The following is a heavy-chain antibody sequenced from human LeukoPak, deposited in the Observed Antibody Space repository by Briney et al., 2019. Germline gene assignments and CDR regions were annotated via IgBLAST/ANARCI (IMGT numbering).Heavy chain of an antibody. Sequence: PGRSLRLSCAASGFTFSSCGMHWVRQAPGKGLKWVAVIWNDGSYKYYADSVKGRFTISRDNSKNTLYLEMNSLRAEDTAVYYCAKPTRGSGSFLIEYWGQGTLVTVSS. D-gene: IGHD1-26*01. CDR2: IWNDGSYK. V-gene: IGHV3-33*06. CDR3: AKPTRGSGSFLIEY. J-gene: IGHJ4*02. CDR1: GFTFSSCG.